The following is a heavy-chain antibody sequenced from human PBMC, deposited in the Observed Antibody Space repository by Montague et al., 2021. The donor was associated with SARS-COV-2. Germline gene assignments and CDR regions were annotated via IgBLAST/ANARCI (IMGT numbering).Heavy chain of an antibody. J-gene: IGHJ3*02. Sequence: SETLSLTCTVSGVSISSGDYWGCFRQPPGKGLEWIGGIYHSGTTXYNTSLQSRLTMSIDTSTNQFSLRLTSVTAADTAVFFCVREKAGGLRNVFDIWGQGTTVTVSS. CDR1: GVSISSGDY. V-gene: IGHV4-38-2*02. CDR2: IYHSGTT. CDR3: VREKAGGLRNVFDI.